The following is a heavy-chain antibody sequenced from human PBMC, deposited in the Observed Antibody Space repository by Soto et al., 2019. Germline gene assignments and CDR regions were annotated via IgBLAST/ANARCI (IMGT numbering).Heavy chain of an antibody. CDR3: ATPRHSSSWDYYYYYGMDV. Sequence: SETLSLTCTVSGGSISSSSYYWGWIRQPPGKGLEWIGSIYYSGSTYYNPSLKSRVTISVDTSKNQFSLKLSSVTAADTAVYYCATPRHSSSWDYYYYYGMDVWGQGTTVTVSS. V-gene: IGHV4-39*01. CDR2: IYYSGST. D-gene: IGHD6-13*01. J-gene: IGHJ6*02. CDR1: GGSISSSSYY.